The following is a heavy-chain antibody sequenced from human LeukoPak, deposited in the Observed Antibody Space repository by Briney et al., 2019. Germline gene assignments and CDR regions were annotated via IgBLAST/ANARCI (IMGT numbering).Heavy chain of an antibody. CDR2: IIPILGIA. CDR1: GGTFSSYA. Sequence: ASVKVSCEASGGTFSSYAISWVRQAPGQGLEWMGRIIPILGIANYAQKFQGRVTITADKSTSTAYMELSSLRSEDTAVYYCARAGATFDAFDIWGQGTMVTVSS. J-gene: IGHJ3*02. CDR3: ARAGATFDAFDI. V-gene: IGHV1-69*04.